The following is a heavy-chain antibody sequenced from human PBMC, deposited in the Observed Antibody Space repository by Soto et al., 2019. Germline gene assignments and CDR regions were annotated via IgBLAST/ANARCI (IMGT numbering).Heavy chain of an antibody. CDR1: GGSISGSY. CDR2: VYYTGST. D-gene: IGHD3-3*01. CDR3: ARGRKYYDFWSGYSHPRYYFNY. J-gene: IGHJ4*02. V-gene: IGHV4-59*12. Sequence: SETLSLTCSVSGGSISGSYWSWIRQSPGKGLEWLGYVYYTGSTNYSHSLRSRVSISVDTSKSQFSLKLSSVTAADTAVYYCARGRKYYDFWSGYSHPRYYFNYWGQGTLVTVSS.